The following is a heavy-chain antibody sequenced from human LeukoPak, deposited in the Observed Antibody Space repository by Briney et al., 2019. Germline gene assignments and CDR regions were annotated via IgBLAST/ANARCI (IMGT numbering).Heavy chain of an antibody. CDR2: ISSSSSYI. CDR3: LIAARPGYAFDI. CDR1: GVTFSSYS. Sequence: GGSLRLSCAASGVTFSSYSMNWVRQAPGKGLEWVSSISSSSSYIYYADSVKGRFTISRDNAKNSLYLQMTSLRAEDTAVYYCLIAARPGYAFDIWGQGTMVTVSS. J-gene: IGHJ3*02. D-gene: IGHD6-6*01. V-gene: IGHV3-21*01.